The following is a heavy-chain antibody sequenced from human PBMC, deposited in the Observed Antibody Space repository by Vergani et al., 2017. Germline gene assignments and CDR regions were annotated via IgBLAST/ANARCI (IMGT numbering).Heavy chain of an antibody. CDR1: GFTFSSYA. D-gene: IGHD3-10*01. V-gene: IGHV3-30-3*01. CDR3: AGGGEGGGYYFDY. J-gene: IGHJ4*02. Sequence: QVQLVESGGGVVQPGRSLRLSCAASGFTFSSYAMHWVRQAPGKGLEWVAVISYDGSNKYYADSVKGRFTISRTNPKNTRYLQMNSLRAVDTAVYYGAGGGEGGGYYFDYWGQGTLVTVSS. CDR2: ISYDGSNK.